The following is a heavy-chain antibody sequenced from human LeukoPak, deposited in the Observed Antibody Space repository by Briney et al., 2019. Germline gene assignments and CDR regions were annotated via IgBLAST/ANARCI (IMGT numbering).Heavy chain of an antibody. Sequence: SETLSLTCAVYGGSFSGYYWSWIRQPPGKGLEWIGEINHSGSTNYNPSLKSRVTISVDTSKNQFSLKLSSVTAADTAVYYCARGPHSVVVTAPQNKYGIDVWGQGTTVTVSS. CDR3: ARGPHSVVVTAPQNKYGIDV. V-gene: IGHV4-34*01. D-gene: IGHD2-21*02. J-gene: IGHJ6*02. CDR1: GGSFSGYY. CDR2: INHSGST.